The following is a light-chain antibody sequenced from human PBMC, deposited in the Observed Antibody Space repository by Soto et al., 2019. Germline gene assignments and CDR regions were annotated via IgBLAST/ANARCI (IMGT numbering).Light chain of an antibody. CDR1: QSVSSN. J-gene: IGKJ2*01. CDR2: GAS. Sequence: EIVMTQSPATLSVSPGERATLFCRASQSVSSNLAWYQQKPGQAPRLLIYGASTRATGIPARFSGSGSGTEFTLTISGLQSEDFAVYYCQQYNNWPPYTFGQGTKLEIK. CDR3: QQYNNWPPYT. V-gene: IGKV3-15*01.